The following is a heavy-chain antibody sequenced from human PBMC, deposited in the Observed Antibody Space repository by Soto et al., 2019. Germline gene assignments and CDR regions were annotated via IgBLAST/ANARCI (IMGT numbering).Heavy chain of an antibody. J-gene: IGHJ3*02. V-gene: IGHV4-34*01. Sequence: SETLSLTCAVYGGSFSGYYWSWIRQPPGKGLEWIGEINHSGSTNYNPSLKSRVTISVDTSKNQFSLKLSSVTAADTAVYYCAASPPYYYDSSGYLDAFDIWGQGTMVTVSS. CDR1: GGSFSGYY. CDR2: INHSGST. D-gene: IGHD3-22*01. CDR3: AASPPYYYDSSGYLDAFDI.